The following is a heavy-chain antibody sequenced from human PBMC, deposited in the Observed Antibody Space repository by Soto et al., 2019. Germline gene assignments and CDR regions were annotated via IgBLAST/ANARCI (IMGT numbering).Heavy chain of an antibody. D-gene: IGHD6-19*01. J-gene: IGHJ6*02. CDR1: GFTFSSYA. CDR3: AGLSGEAVAGLYPNNYYYGRDV. CDR2: ISGSGGST. V-gene: IGHV3-23*01. Sequence: GGSLRLSCAASGFTFSSYAMSWVRQAPGKGLEWVSAISGSGGSTYYADSVKGRFTTSRDNSKNTLYLQMNSLRAEDTAVYYCAGLSGEAVAGLYPNNYYYGRDVWGQGTTVTVSS.